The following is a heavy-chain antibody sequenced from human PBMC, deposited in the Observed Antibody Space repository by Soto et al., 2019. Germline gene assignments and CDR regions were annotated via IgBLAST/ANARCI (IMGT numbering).Heavy chain of an antibody. V-gene: IGHV3-7*01. CDR3: ARGHWDNPL. CDR2: MNYDGSEE. Sequence: GGSLRLSCAASGFTFSNSWMSWVRQAPGKGLEWVTNMNYDGSEEYYVDSVKGRFTISRDNAKNSLFLQMHSLRVEDTAVYFCARGHWDNPLGGQGTLVTVSS. CDR1: GFTFSNSW. J-gene: IGHJ4*02. D-gene: IGHD7-27*01.